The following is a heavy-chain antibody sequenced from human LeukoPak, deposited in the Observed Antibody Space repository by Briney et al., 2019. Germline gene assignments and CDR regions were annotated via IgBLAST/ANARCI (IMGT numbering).Heavy chain of an antibody. V-gene: IGHV3-30*02. CDR2: IRYDGSNK. J-gene: IGHJ6*03. Sequence: GGSLRLSCVVSGFTLSDYGIHWIRQAPGKGLEWVAFIRYDGSNKYYADSVKGRFTVYRDNSKNTLYLQMKSLRAEDMDVYYCAKGGGYEAQYYYYYFDVWGKGTMVTISS. CDR3: AKGGGYEAQYYYYYFDV. CDR1: GFTLSDYG. D-gene: IGHD5-12*01.